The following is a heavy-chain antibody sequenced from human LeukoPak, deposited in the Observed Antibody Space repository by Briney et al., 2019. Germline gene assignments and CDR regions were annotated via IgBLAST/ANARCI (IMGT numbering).Heavy chain of an antibody. CDR2: INPNSGGT. J-gene: IGHJ4*02. CDR1: GYTFTGYY. Sequence: ASVKVSCKASGYTFTGYYMHWVRQAPGQGLEWMGWINPNSGGTNYAQKFQGRVTMTRDTSISTAYMELSRLRSDDTAVYYCARGASAYYYDSSGYTDYWGQGTLVTVSS. CDR3: ARGASAYYYDSSGYTDY. V-gene: IGHV1-2*02. D-gene: IGHD3-22*01.